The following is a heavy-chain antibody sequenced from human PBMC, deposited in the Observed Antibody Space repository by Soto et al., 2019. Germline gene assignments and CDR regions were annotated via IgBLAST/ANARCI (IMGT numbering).Heavy chain of an antibody. CDR3: ANLIGSGSSPRTGYYYMDV. D-gene: IGHD3-10*01. CDR1: GGSITSYY. CDR2: VHYSEST. Sequence: SETLSLTCTVSGGSITSYYWSWIRQPPGKGLEYIGYVHYSESTSYSPSLKSRLTFSVDTSMNQFSLKLSSVTAAGTAVYYCANLIGSGSSPRTGYYYMDVWGKGTTVTVSS. V-gene: IGHV4-59*08. J-gene: IGHJ6*03.